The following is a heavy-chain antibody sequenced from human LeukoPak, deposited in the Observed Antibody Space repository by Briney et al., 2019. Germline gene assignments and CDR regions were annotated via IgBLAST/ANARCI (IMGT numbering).Heavy chain of an antibody. J-gene: IGHJ4*02. D-gene: IGHD2-2*01. V-gene: IGHV1-2*02. CDR3: ASGSRASLQLRDY. Sequence: GASVKVSCKASEYTFTAYYMHWVRQAPGQGLEWMGWINPNSGDTNYAQKFQRRVAMTRDTSISTAYMELSSLRSDAAAVYYCASGSRASLQLRDYWGQGTLVTVSS. CDR1: EYTFTAYY. CDR2: INPNSGDT.